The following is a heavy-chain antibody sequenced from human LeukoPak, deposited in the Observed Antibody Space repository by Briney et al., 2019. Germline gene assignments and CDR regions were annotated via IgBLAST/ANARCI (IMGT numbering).Heavy chain of an antibody. CDR1: GGTISSYA. CDR3: ARGAGDGWYYFDY. CDR2: IIPIFGTA. J-gene: IGHJ4*02. V-gene: IGHV1-69*06. Sequence: ASVKVSCKASGGTISSYAISWVRQAPGQGLEWMGGIIPIFGTANYAQKFQGRVTITADKSTSTAYMELSSLRSEDTAVYYCARGAGDGWYYFDYWGQGTLVTVSS. D-gene: IGHD5-24*01.